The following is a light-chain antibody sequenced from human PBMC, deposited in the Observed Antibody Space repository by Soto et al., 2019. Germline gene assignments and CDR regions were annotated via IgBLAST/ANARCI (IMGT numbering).Light chain of an antibody. J-gene: IGLJ2*01. CDR1: SSDVGTYNY. V-gene: IGLV2-14*01. CDR3: SSYTTSSTEI. CDR2: AVS. Sequence: QSALTQPASVSGSPGQSITISCTGTSSDVGTYNYVSWYQQHPGKAPKLIIYAVSNRPSGVSNRFSGSKSDNTASLTISGLQAEDEADYYCSSYTTSSTEIFGGGTKVTVL.